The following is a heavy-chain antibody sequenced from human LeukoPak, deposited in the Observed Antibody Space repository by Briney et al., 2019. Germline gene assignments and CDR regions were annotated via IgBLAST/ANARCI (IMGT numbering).Heavy chain of an antibody. J-gene: IGHJ3*02. D-gene: IGHD3/OR15-3a*01. CDR3: ARWTGYDAFDI. V-gene: IGHV3-66*01. CDR2: IYSGGST. CDR1: GLTVSSNY. Sequence: SGGSLRLFCAASGLTVSSNYMSWVRQAPGKGLEWVSIIYSGGSTYYADSVKGRFTISRDNSKNTLYLQMNTLRAEDTAVYFCARWTGYDAFDIWGQGTMVTVSS.